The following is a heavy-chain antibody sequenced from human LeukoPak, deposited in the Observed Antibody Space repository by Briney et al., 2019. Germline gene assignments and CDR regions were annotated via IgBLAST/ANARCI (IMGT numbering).Heavy chain of an antibody. Sequence: ASVKVSCKASGYTFTSDYMHWVRQAPGQGLEWMGIINPSGDNTEYEQKFQGRIIMTRDTSTSTVYMELSSLRSEDTAVYYCARGADYFDYWGQGTLVTVSS. CDR3: ARGADYFDY. CDR1: GYTFTSDY. V-gene: IGHV1-46*01. CDR2: INPSGDNT. J-gene: IGHJ4*02.